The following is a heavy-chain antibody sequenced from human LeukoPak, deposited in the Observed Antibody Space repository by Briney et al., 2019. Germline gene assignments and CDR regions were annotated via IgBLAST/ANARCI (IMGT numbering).Heavy chain of an antibody. J-gene: IGHJ4*02. V-gene: IGHV3-66*02. Sequence: GGSLRLSCAASGFTVSSNYMSWVRQAPGKGLEWVSVIYSGGRTYYADSVKGRFTISRDNSKNTLYLQMNSLRAEDTAVYYCARDSSSSWRTFDYWGQGTLVTVSS. CDR1: GFTVSSNY. CDR3: ARDSSSSWRTFDY. CDR2: IYSGGRT. D-gene: IGHD6-13*01.